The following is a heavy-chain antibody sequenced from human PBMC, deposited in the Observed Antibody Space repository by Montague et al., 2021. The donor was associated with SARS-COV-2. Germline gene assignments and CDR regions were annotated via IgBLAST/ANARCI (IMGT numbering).Heavy chain of an antibody. CDR3: AKSAWHNWYFDI. D-gene: IGHD2/OR15-2a*01. CDR2: MPYSGST. J-gene: IGHJ2*01. Sequence: SETRSLTCTVSGDSISRNSYYWGWIRQPPGKGLEWIGSMPYSGSTYHNPSLKSRVSISVDTSKNQFSLKLSSMTAADTAVYYCAKSAWHNWYFDIWGRGTLVTGSS. CDR1: GDSISRNSYY. V-gene: IGHV4-39*01.